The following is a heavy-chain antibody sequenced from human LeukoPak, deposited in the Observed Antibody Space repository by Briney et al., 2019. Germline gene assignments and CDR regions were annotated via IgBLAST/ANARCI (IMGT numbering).Heavy chain of an antibody. D-gene: IGHD3-10*01. J-gene: IGHJ4*02. Sequence: SQTLSLTCAVSGGSLSGYFWGWIRQPPGKGLEWIGEINHNGRTNYNASLKSRVTMSADTSKNLLSLKLSSVTAADTAVYYCARVRAEVRGVINDLDYWGQGTLVTVSS. CDR1: GGSLSGYF. V-gene: IGHV4-34*01. CDR3: ARVRAEVRGVINDLDY. CDR2: INHNGRT.